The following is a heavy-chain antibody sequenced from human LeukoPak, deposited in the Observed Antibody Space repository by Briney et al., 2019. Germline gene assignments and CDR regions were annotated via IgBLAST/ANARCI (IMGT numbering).Heavy chain of an antibody. J-gene: IGHJ1*01. Sequence: GGSLRLSCAGSGFTFNSFGMSWVRQAPGKGLEWVSTISNTGFSTFYADSVKGRFTLSRDNSKNTLYLQMNSLRAEDTAVYYCARNRIRPSACGGDCLEYFQHWGQGTLVTVSS. CDR1: GFTFNSFG. D-gene: IGHD2-21*02. CDR2: ISNTGFST. CDR3: ARNRIRPSACGGDCLEYFQH. V-gene: IGHV3-23*01.